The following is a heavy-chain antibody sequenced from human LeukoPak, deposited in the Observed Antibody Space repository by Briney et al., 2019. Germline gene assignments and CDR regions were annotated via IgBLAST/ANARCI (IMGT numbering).Heavy chain of an antibody. CDR2: MNPNSGNT. V-gene: IGHV1-8*03. CDR1: GYTFTSYD. Sequence: ASVKVSCEASGYTFTSYDINWVRQATGQGLEWMGWMNPNSGNTGYAQKFQGRVTITRNTSISTAYMELSSLRSEDTAVYYCARGGVYYDFWSGYHDAFDTWGQGTMVTVSS. J-gene: IGHJ3*02. D-gene: IGHD3-3*01. CDR3: ARGGVYYDFWSGYHDAFDT.